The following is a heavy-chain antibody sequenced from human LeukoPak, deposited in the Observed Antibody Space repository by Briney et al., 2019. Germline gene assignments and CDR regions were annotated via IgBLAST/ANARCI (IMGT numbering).Heavy chain of an antibody. CDR1: GFTFSSYS. J-gene: IGHJ3*02. D-gene: IGHD2-21*02. Sequence: PGGSLRLSCAAYGFTFSSYSMNWVRQAPGKGLEWVSSISSSSSYIYYADSVKGRFTISRDNAKNSLYLQMNSLRAEDTAVYYCASAVVVTAGRAFDIWGQGTMVTVSS. CDR2: ISSSSSYI. V-gene: IGHV3-21*01. CDR3: ASAVVVTAGRAFDI.